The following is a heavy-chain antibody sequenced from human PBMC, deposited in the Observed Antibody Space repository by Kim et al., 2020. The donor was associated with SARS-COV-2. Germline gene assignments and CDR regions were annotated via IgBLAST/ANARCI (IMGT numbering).Heavy chain of an antibody. CDR2: GSGK. CDR3: ARGRWTSY. J-gene: IGHJ4*02. Sequence: GSGKYYVDSVKGRFTISRDNAKNSLYLQMNSLRADDTAVYYCARGRWTSYWGQGTLVTVSS. D-gene: IGHD2-15*01. V-gene: IGHV3-7*03.